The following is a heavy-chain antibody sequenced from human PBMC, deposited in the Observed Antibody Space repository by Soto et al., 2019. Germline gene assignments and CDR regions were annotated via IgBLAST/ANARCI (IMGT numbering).Heavy chain of an antibody. CDR2: IYYSGTT. D-gene: IGHD2-21*01. CDR3: ARHYMHRSKSGYFDY. CDR1: GDSITSNSYF. V-gene: IGHV4-39*01. J-gene: IGHJ4*02. Sequence: ETLSLTCTVSGDSITSNSYFWAWIRQPPGKGLEWIGNIYYSGTTNYNPSLKSRVTISVDTSKNQFSLKLSSVTAADTAVYYCARHYMHRSKSGYFDYWGQGTLVTVSS.